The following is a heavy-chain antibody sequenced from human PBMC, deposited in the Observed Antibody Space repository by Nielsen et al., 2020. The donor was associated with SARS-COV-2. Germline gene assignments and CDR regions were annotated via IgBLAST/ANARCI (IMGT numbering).Heavy chain of an antibody. CDR3: VGYGMDV. CDR1: GFTFSSYA. CDR2: ISSNGGST. J-gene: IGHJ6*02. V-gene: IGHV3-64D*06. Sequence: GESLKISCSASGFTFSSYAMHWARQAPGKGLEYVSAISSNGGSTYYADSVKGRFTISRDNSKNTLYLQMSSLRAEDTAVYYCVGYGMDVWGQGTTVTVSS.